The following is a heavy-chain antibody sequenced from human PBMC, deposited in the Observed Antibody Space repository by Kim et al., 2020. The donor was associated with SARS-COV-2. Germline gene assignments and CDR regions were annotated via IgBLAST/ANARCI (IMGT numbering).Heavy chain of an antibody. CDR1: GFTFSSYA. J-gene: IGHJ6*02. Sequence: GGSLRLSCAASGFTFSSYAMHWVRQAPGKGLEWVAVISYDGSNKYYADSVKGRFTISRDNSKNTLYLQMNSLRAEDTAVYYCARGYSSGWGLLYGMDVWGQGTTVTVSS. CDR2: ISYDGSNK. V-gene: IGHV3-30*04. CDR3: ARGYSSGWGLLYGMDV. D-gene: IGHD6-19*01.